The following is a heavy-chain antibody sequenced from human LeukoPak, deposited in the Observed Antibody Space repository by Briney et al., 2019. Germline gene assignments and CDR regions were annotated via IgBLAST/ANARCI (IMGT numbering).Heavy chain of an antibody. Sequence: GGSLRLSCAASGFTFSSYAMSWVRQAPGKGPEWVSTISIDGGRTYYADSVKGRFTVSRDTSKNTLYLQMNSLRAEDTAVYYCARKGIGSTRYQNMDVWGKGTTVTVSS. V-gene: IGHV3-23*01. J-gene: IGHJ6*03. CDR2: ISIDGGRT. CDR3: ARKGIGSTRYQNMDV. CDR1: GFTFSSYA. D-gene: IGHD6-25*01.